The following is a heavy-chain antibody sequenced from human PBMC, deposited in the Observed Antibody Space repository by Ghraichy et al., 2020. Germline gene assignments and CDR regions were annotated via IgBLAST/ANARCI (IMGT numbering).Heavy chain of an antibody. CDR1: GLTLTDAW. CDR3: RPGHYSSV. J-gene: IGHJ6*02. D-gene: IGHD2-15*01. V-gene: IGHV3-15*07. Sequence: GESLNISCAASGLTLTDAWMNWVRQVPGKGLEWVGRIGSKTAGGTTEYAAPVKGRFTMTRDESRNTLYLQMNNLKTEDTAVYYCRPGHYSSVWGRGTTVTVSS. CDR2: IGSKTAGGTT.